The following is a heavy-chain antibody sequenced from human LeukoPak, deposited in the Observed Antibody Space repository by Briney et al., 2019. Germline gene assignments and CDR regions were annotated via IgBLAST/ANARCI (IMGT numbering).Heavy chain of an antibody. D-gene: IGHD1-26*01. CDR1: GGSISSYY. Sequence: SETLSLTCTVSGGSISSYYWSWIRQPPGKGLEWIGYIYYSGSTSYNPSLKSRVTISVDTSKNQFSLKLSSVTAADTAVYYCARVGFALQIDYWGQGTLVTVSS. CDR3: ARVGFALQIDY. V-gene: IGHV4-59*01. J-gene: IGHJ4*02. CDR2: IYYSGST.